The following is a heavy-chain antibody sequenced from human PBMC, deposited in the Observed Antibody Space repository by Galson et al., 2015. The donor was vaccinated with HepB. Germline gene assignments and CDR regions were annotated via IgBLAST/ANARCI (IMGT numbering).Heavy chain of an antibody. CDR1: GFTFSSYA. D-gene: IGHD3-22*01. CDR2: ISGSGGST. V-gene: IGHV3-23*01. CDR3: AKDIRYYYDSSGPSHPNLNAFDI. J-gene: IGHJ3*02. Sequence: LRLSYAASGFTFSSYAMSWVRQAPGKGLEWVSAISGSGGSTYYADSVKGRFTISRDNSKNTLDLQMNSLRAEDTAVYYCAKDIRYYYDSSGPSHPNLNAFDIWGQGTMVTVSS.